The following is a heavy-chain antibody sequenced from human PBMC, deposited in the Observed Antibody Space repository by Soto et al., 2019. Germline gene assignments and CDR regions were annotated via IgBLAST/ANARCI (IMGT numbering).Heavy chain of an antibody. Sequence: QVQLVQSGAEVTKPGASVRVSCKASGYTFTSYDINWVRQATGQGLEWMGWMSTNGGATGLAQKFQGRVTMTRDTSINTAYMELSNLRSEDTAIYYCARGVDAGVDVWGQGTTVTVSS. CDR2: MSTNGGAT. CDR3: ARGVDAGVDV. CDR1: GYTFTSYD. J-gene: IGHJ6*02. V-gene: IGHV1-8*01. D-gene: IGHD1-1*01.